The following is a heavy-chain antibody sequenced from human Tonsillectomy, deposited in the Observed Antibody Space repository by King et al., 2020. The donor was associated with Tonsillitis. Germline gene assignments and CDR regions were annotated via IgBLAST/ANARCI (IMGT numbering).Heavy chain of an antibody. CDR1: GGSFSGNY. V-gene: IGHV4-34*01. CDR2: ISHSGST. J-gene: IGHJ4*02. D-gene: IGHD1-1*01. Sequence: VQLQQWGAGLLKPSEPLSLTCGVYGGSFSGNYWSWIRQPPGKGLEWIGEISHSGSTNYNPSLKSRVTMSVDMSEYQFSLKLNSVTAADTAVYYCARGGNRGSTAFDYWGQGTLVTVSS. CDR3: ARGGNRGSTAFDY.